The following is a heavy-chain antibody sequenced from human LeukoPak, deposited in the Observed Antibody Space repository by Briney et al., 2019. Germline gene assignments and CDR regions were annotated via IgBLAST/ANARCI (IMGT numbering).Heavy chain of an antibody. D-gene: IGHD2/OR15-2a*01. CDR2: IWYDGSNK. Sequence: SGGSLRLSCAASGFTFSNYGMHWGRQAPGKGLEWEALIWYDGSNKYYTDSVKGRLTISRDNSKDTLFLQMNGLRAEDTAVYYCAREGPRGNSQFDYWGQGTLVTVSS. J-gene: IGHJ4*02. V-gene: IGHV3-33*01. CDR3: AREGPRGNSQFDY. CDR1: GFTFSNYG.